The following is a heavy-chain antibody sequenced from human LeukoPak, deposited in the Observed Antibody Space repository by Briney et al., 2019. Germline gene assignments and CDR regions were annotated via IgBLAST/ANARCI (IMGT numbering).Heavy chain of an antibody. V-gene: IGHV3-23*01. J-gene: IGHJ4*02. CDR2: ISGSSGST. D-gene: IGHD6-13*01. CDR1: GFTFSSYS. Sequence: GGSLRLSCAASGFTFSSYSMNWVRQAPGKGLEWVSAISGSSGSTYYTDSVKGRFTISRDNSKNTLYLQMNSLRAEDTAVYYCAKDFSAGRYSSSWYFDYWGQGTLVTVSS. CDR3: AKDFSAGRYSSSWYFDY.